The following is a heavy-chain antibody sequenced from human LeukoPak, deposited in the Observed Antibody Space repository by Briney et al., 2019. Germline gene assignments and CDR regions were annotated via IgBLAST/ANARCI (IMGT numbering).Heavy chain of an antibody. J-gene: IGHJ5*02. CDR1: GYTFTSYD. D-gene: IGHD6-13*01. Sequence: ASVKVSCKTSGYTFTSYDINWVRQAAGQGPEWMGWTNPNSGNTGYAQKFQGRVTITSSTSSSTAFMELGSLTSEDTAVYYCARGGASAAARRFDPWGQGTLVTVSS. CDR2: TNPNSGNT. V-gene: IGHV1-8*01. CDR3: ARGGASAAARRFDP.